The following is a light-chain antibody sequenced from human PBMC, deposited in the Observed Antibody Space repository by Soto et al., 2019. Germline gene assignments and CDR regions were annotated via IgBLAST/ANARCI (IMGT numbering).Light chain of an antibody. V-gene: IGKV1-9*01. Sequence: IQLPQSPSSLSASVGDRVTITCRASQGISSYLAWYQQKPGKAPNLLIYAASTLQSGVPSRFSGSGSGTEFTLTISSLQPDEFATYYCQHYNSYSEAFGQGTKVDI. CDR1: QGISSY. CDR3: QHYNSYSEA. J-gene: IGKJ1*01. CDR2: AAS.